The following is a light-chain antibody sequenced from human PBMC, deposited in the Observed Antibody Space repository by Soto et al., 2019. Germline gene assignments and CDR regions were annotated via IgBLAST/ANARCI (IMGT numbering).Light chain of an antibody. CDR3: QQYNTYSSLT. V-gene: IGKV1-5*01. Sequence: DIQMTQSPSTLSASVGDRFTITCRASQSISSWLAWYQQKPGKAPKLLIYAASSLQGGVPSRFNGSGSGTEFTLTISSLQPDDFATYYCQQYNTYSSLTFGGGTKVDI. J-gene: IGKJ4*01. CDR1: QSISSW. CDR2: AAS.